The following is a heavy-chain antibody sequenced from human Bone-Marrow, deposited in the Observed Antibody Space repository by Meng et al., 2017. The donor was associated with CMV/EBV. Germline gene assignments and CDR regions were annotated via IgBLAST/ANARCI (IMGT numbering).Heavy chain of an antibody. V-gene: IGHV1-2*02. CDR3: ARDKSIAARRSNWFDP. Sequence: STLTGYYMHWVRQAPGQGLEWMGWINPNSGGTNYAQKFQGRVTMTRDTSISTAYMELSRLRSDDTAVYYCARDKSIAARRSNWFDPWGQGTLVTVSS. D-gene: IGHD6-6*01. J-gene: IGHJ5*02. CDR2: INPNSGGT. CDR1: STLTGYY.